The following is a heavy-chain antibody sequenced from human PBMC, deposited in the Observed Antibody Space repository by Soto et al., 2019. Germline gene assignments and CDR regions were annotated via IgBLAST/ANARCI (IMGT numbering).Heavy chain of an antibody. D-gene: IGHD3-22*01. CDR1: GGTFSSYA. V-gene: IGHV1-69*06. J-gene: IGHJ4*02. CDR3: ARGGDRSGYPRGVFDY. Sequence: QVQLVQSGAEVKKPGSSVKVSCKASGGTFSSYAISWVRQAPGQGLEWMGGIIPIFGTANYAQKFQGRVTITADKPTSTAYMELSSLRSEDTAVYYCARGGDRSGYPRGVFDYWGQGTLVTVSS. CDR2: IIPIFGTA.